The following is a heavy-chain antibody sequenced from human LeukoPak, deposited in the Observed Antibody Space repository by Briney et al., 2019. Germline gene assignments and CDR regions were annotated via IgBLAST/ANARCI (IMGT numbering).Heavy chain of an antibody. CDR2: TYYRSKWYN. J-gene: IGHJ6*03. CDR3: ARASSGWPSYYYYYYMDV. D-gene: IGHD6-19*01. V-gene: IGHV6-1*01. CDR1: GDSVSSTSAA. Sequence: SQTLSLTCGISGDSVSSTSAAWSWIRQSPSRGLEWLGRTYYRSKWYNDYAVSVKSRITINPDTSKNQFSLQLNSVTPEDTAVYYCARASSGWPSYYYYYYMDVWGKGTTVTVSS.